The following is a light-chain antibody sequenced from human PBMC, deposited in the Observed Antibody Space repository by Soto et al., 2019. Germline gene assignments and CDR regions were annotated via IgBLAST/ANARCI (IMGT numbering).Light chain of an antibody. CDR3: QQYGNSPST. Sequence: EVVLTQSPCTLSLSRGERATLSCRASERIYSAYLGWYQQKPGQAPRLLIYGTSSRATGIPDRFSGSGSGTDFTLTISRLEPEDFEVYYCQQYGNSPSTFGQGTRLEIK. CDR1: ERIYSAY. J-gene: IGKJ5*01. CDR2: GTS. V-gene: IGKV3-20*01.